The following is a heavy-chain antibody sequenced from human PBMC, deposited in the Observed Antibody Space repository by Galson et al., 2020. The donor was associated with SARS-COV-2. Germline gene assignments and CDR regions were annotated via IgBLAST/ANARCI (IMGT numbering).Heavy chain of an antibody. Sequence: ASETLSLTCTVSGASVSSDNYYWSWIRQPRGEGLELIGYIYHGGTINYNPSLRSRVTISVDTSKNQFSLKVTSVTPADTAVYYCASRIGGDFWGQGTMVTVSS. V-gene: IGHV4-61*01. CDR1: GASVSSDNYY. J-gene: IGHJ3*01. D-gene: IGHD2-15*01. CDR3: ASRIGGDF. CDR2: IYHGGTI.